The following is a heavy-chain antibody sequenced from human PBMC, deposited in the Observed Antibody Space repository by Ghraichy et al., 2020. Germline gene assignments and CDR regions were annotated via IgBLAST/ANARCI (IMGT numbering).Heavy chain of an antibody. V-gene: IGHV4-34*01. Sequence: SETLSLTCAVYGGSFSGYYWSWIRQPPGKGLEWIGEINHSGSTNYNPSLKSRVTISVDTSKNQFSLKLSSVTAADTAVYYCARAGYCSSTSCYSPNRDYYYYYGMDVWGQGTTVTVSS. D-gene: IGHD2-2*01. CDR3: ARAGYCSSTSCYSPNRDYYYYYGMDV. J-gene: IGHJ6*02. CDR2: INHSGST. CDR1: GGSFSGYY.